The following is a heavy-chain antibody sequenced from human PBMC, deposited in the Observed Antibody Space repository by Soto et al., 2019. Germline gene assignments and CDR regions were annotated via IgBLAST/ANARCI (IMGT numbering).Heavy chain of an antibody. D-gene: IGHD2-15*01. V-gene: IGHV4-34*01. CDR2: INHSGST. CDR3: AIGDCSGGSYYALLDY. J-gene: IGHJ4*02. Sequence: QVQLQQWGAGLLKPSETLSLTCSGYGGSFSGYYWSWLRKTRGKGLVWIGEINHSGSTTYNPSLKIRVTISIDTSKNQFALKLSSVTAADTAVYYCAIGDCSGGSYYALLDYWGQGTLVTVSS. CDR1: GGSFSGYY.